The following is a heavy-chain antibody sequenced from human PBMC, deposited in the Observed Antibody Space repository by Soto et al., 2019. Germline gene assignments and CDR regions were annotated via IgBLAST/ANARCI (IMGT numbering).Heavy chain of an antibody. Sequence: QPGGSLRLSCAASGFTFSSYDMHWVRQATGKGLEWVSAIGTAGDTYYPGSVKGRFTISRENAKNSLYLQMDSLRAGDTAVYYCARGGGWFGELWLGMDVWGQGTTVTVSS. CDR1: GFTFSSYD. D-gene: IGHD3-10*01. J-gene: IGHJ6*02. CDR3: ARGGGWFGELWLGMDV. CDR2: IGTAGDT. V-gene: IGHV3-13*01.